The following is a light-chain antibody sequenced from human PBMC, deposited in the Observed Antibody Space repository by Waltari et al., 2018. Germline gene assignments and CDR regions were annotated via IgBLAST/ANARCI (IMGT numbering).Light chain of an antibody. CDR3: ETGGHGTWV. J-gene: IGLJ3*02. Sequence: QLVVTQSPSASAPLGASVKLTCTLSSGHSSNVIAWLQQRPEKGPRYLMKVNSDGSHSKGAEIPDRFSGSSSGAERYLTISSLQSDDEADYYCETGGHGTWVFDGGTKLTVL. V-gene: IGLV4-69*01. CDR2: VNSDGSH. CDR1: SGHSSNV.